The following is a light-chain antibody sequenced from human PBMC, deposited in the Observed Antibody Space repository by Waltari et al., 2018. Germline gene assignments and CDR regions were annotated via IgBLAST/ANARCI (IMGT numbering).Light chain of an antibody. CDR1: SKNVESNP. Sequence: QSALTQEASVSGTVGQKVTLSCSGNSKNVESNPVGWYQQISHAGPKTVMFGSSLPSGIPDRFSASKSGATASLTISGLQPEDEADYFCSAWDSSLSVYVFGTGTKVTVL. J-gene: IGLJ1*01. CDR3: SAWDSSLSVYV. CDR2: GSS. V-gene: IGLV1-44*01.